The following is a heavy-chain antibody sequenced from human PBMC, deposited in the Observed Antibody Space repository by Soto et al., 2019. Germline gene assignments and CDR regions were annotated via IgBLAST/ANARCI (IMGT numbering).Heavy chain of an antibody. V-gene: IGHV1-69*04. D-gene: IGHD2-15*01. Sequence: SVKVSCKASGYTFTGYYMHWVRQAPGQGLEWMGRIIPILGIANYAQKFQGRVTITADKSTSTAYMELSSPRSEDTAVYYCARDLRYCSGGSCYRNIVATDGFDYWGQGTRVTVSS. CDR3: ARDLRYCSGGSCYRNIVATDGFDY. J-gene: IGHJ4*02. CDR2: IIPILGIA. CDR1: GYTFTGYY.